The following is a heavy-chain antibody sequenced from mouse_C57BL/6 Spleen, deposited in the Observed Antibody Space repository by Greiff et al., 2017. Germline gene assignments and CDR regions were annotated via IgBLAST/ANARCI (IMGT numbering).Heavy chain of an antibody. CDR1: GYTFTSYW. V-gene: IGHV1-52*01. CDR3: ARKPLYYGASFDY. CDR2: IDPSDSET. Sequence: QVQLQQPGAELVRPGSSVKLSCKASGYTFTSYWMHWVKQRPIQGLEWIGNIDPSDSETHYNQKFKDKATLTVDKSSSTAYMQLSSLTSEDSAVYYCARKPLYYGASFDYWGQGTTLTVSS. J-gene: IGHJ2*01. D-gene: IGHD1-1*01.